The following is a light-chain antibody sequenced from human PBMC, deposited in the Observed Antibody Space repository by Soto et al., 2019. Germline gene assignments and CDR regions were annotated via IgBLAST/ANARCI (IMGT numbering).Light chain of an antibody. CDR3: QQYNKWPLT. CDR2: GIS. V-gene: IGKV3-15*01. Sequence: EIVMTQSPATLSVSPGERATLSCRASRSVSSRLAWYQHKPGQAPRLLIYGISTRATGIPGRFSGSGSGTEFTLTISSLQSEDFAVYFCQQYNKWPLTFGGGTKVEIK. CDR1: RSVSSR. J-gene: IGKJ4*01.